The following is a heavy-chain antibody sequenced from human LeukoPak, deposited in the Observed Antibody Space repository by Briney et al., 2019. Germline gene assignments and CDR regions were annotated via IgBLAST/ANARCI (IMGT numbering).Heavy chain of an antibody. CDR2: IYHSGST. CDR1: GGSISSGGYS. D-gene: IGHD3-22*01. V-gene: IGHV4-30-2*01. Sequence: PSETLSLTCAVSGGSISSGGYSWSWIRQPPGKGLEWIGYIYHSGSTYYNPSLKSRVTISVDRSKNQFSLKLSSVTAADTAVYYCARAPYDSSVYYYSGWYFDLGGRGTLVTVSS. J-gene: IGHJ2*01. CDR3: ARAPYDSSVYYYSGWYFDL.